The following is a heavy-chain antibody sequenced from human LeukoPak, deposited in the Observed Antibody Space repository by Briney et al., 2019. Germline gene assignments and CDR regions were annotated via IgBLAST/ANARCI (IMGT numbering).Heavy chain of an antibody. CDR1: GFTFSSYW. J-gene: IGHJ4*02. V-gene: IGHV3-74*01. CDR3: ARALTTLTYEGY. D-gene: IGHD1-1*01. CDR2: INSDGSAT. Sequence: GGSLRLSCAASGFTFSSYWMSWVRQAPGKGLMWVSQINSDGSATSCADPVKGRFTVSRDNAKDSLYLQMNSLRAEDTAVYYCARALTTLTYEGYWGQGTLVTVSS.